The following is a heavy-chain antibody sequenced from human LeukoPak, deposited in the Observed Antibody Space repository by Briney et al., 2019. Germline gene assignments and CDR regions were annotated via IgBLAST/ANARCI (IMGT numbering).Heavy chain of an antibody. CDR1: GGTFTGYY. Sequence: GASVKVSCKASGGTFTGYYMHWVRQAPGQGLEWMGWINPNSGGTNYAQKFQGRVTMTRDTSISTAYMELSRLRSDDTAVYYCARVREYSSAAFDIWGQGTMVTVSS. J-gene: IGHJ3*02. V-gene: IGHV1-2*02. D-gene: IGHD6-6*01. CDR3: ARVREYSSAAFDI. CDR2: INPNSGGT.